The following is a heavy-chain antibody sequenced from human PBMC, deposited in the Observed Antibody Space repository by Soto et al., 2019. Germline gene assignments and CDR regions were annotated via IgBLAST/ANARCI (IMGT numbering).Heavy chain of an antibody. D-gene: IGHD5-18*01. CDR3: ARKASDTAMASRYGMDV. J-gene: IGHJ6*02. CDR2: IIPIFGTA. Sequence: QVQLVQSGAEVKKPGSSVKVSCKASGGTFSSYAISWVRQAPGQGLEWMGGIIPIFGTANYAQKFQGRVTITADKSTSTAYMELSSLRSEDTAVYYCARKASDTAMASRYGMDVWGQGTTVTVSS. CDR1: GGTFSSYA. V-gene: IGHV1-69*06.